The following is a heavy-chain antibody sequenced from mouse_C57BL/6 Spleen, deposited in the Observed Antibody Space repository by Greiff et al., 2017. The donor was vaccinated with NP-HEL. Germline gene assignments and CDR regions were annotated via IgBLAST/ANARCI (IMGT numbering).Heavy chain of an antibody. CDR3: ARRAAVVATKEY. CDR2: IDPSDSYT. Sequence: QVQLKQPGAELVKPGASVKLSCKASGYTFTSYWMQWVKQRPGQGLEWIGEIDPSDSYTNYNQKFKGKATLTVDTSSSTAYMQLSSLTSEDSAVYYCARRAAVVATKEYWGQGTTLTVSS. D-gene: IGHD1-1*01. CDR1: GYTFTSYW. J-gene: IGHJ2*01. V-gene: IGHV1-50*01.